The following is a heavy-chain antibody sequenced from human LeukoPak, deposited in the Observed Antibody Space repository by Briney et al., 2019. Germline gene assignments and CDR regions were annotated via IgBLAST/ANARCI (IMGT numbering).Heavy chain of an antibody. D-gene: IGHD2-2*01. CDR2: INHSGST. Sequence: SETLSLTCAVYGGSFSGYYWSWIRQPPGKGLEWIGEINHSGSTNYNPSLKSRVTISVDTSKNQFSLKLSSVTAADTAVYYCARDVVVPAANMYYYYYGMDVWGQGTTVTVSS. CDR3: ARDVVVPAANMYYYYYGMDV. J-gene: IGHJ6*02. V-gene: IGHV4-34*01. CDR1: GGSFSGYY.